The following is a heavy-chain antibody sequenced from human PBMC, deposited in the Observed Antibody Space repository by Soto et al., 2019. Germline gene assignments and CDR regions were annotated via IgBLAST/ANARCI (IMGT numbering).Heavy chain of an antibody. D-gene: IGHD2-15*01. Sequence: QVQLVQAGAEVKKPGASVKVSCKASGYTFTNFGISWVRQAPGQGLEWMGWISAYNGNTNYAQNFHGKVTITTDTTTSTAYMELRNLRSDDTAVYYCARGGTPIEYWGQGTLVTVSS. CDR2: ISAYNGNT. CDR1: GYTFTNFG. CDR3: ARGGTPIEY. V-gene: IGHV1-18*01. J-gene: IGHJ4*02.